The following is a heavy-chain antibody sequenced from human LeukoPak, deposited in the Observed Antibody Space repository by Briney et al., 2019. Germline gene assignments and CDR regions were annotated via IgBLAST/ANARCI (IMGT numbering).Heavy chain of an antibody. CDR1: GFTFSSYN. Sequence: GGSLRLSCAASGFTFSSYNMNWVRQAPGKGLEWVSYISSSSGTIYYADSVKGRFTISRDNAKNSLYLQMNSLRAEDTAVYYCARDLALTGEFDYWGQGMLVTVSS. CDR2: ISSSSGTI. J-gene: IGHJ4*02. D-gene: IGHD1-20*01. CDR3: ARDLALTGEFDY. V-gene: IGHV3-48*01.